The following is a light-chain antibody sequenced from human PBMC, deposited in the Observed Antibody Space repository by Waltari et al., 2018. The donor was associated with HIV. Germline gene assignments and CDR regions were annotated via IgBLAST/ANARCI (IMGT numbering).Light chain of an antibody. J-gene: IGLJ2*01. V-gene: IGLV2-14*01. Sequence: QSALTQPASVSGSPGQSITISCTGTSSDVGGHNFVSWYQQHPGKAPKLMIYEVANRPSGVSNRFSGSKSCNTASLTISGLQAADEADYYCCSYTSSSTLVVFGGGTKLTVL. CDR2: EVA. CDR3: CSYTSSSTLVV. CDR1: SSDVGGHNF.